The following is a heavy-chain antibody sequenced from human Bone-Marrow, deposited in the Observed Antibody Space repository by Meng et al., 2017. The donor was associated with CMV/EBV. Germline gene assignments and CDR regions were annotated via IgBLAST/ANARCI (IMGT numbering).Heavy chain of an antibody. V-gene: IGHV1-46*04. CDR1: GYSFTTYF. J-gene: IGHJ6*02. Sequence: ASVKVSCKASGYSFTTYFLHWARQAPGQGLEWMGVIDPSGGSTTYAQKLQGRVTMTRDTSTSTVHLELSSLKSDDTAIYYCARDSDQIYSYYYYGLDVWGQGTTVTVSS. CDR3: ARDSDQIYSYYYYGLDV. D-gene: IGHD3-10*01. CDR2: IDPSGGST.